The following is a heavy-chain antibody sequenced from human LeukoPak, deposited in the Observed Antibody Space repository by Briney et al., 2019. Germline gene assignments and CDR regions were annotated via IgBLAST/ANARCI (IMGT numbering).Heavy chain of an antibody. Sequence: PSETLSLTCAVSGGSISSSNWWSWVRQPPGKGLEWIGEIYHSGSTNYNPSLKSRVTISVDKSKNQFSLKLSSVTAADTAVYYCARAPGMGELSSLLDYWGQGTLVTVFS. CDR1: GGSISSSNW. CDR2: IYHSGST. CDR3: ARAPGMGELSSLLDY. J-gene: IGHJ4*02. D-gene: IGHD3-16*02. V-gene: IGHV4-4*02.